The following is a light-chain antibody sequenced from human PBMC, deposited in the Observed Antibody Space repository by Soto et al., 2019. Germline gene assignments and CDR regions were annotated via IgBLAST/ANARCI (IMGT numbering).Light chain of an antibody. J-gene: IGKJ1*01. CDR3: QQYGSSPRT. CDR1: QSVSSNY. Sequence: EIVLTQSPGTLSLSPEERATLSCRASQSVSSNYLAWYQQKPGQAPRLLIYGASSRATGIPDRFSGSGSGTEFTLTISRLEPEDFAVFYCQQYGSSPRTFGQGTKVEI. CDR2: GAS. V-gene: IGKV3-20*01.